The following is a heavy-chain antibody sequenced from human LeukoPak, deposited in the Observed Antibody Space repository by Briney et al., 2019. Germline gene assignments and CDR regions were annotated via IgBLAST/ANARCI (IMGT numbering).Heavy chain of an antibody. V-gene: IGHV3-15*01. J-gene: IGHJ4*02. CDR2: IKSKTDGGTT. Sequence: GGSLRLPCAASGFTFSNAWMSWVRQAPGKGLEWVGRIKSKTDGGTTDYAAPVKGRFTISRDDSKNTLYLQMNSLKTEDTAVYYCTTVGYDILTGYFPYFDYWGQGTLVTVSS. CDR1: GFTFSNAW. CDR3: TTVGYDILTGYFPYFDY. D-gene: IGHD3-9*01.